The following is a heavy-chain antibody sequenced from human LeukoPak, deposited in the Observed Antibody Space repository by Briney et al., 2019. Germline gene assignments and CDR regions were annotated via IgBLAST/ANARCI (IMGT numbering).Heavy chain of an antibody. CDR2: ISGSGGST. CDR3: AKDRGNSPVGDY. D-gene: IGHD1/OR15-1a*01. CDR1: GFTVSSNY. V-gene: IGHV3-23*01. J-gene: IGHJ4*02. Sequence: GGSLRLSCAASGFTVSSNYMSWVRQAPGKGLEWVSAISGSGGSTYYADSVKGRFTISRDNSKNTLYLQMNSLRAEDTAVYYCAKDRGNSPVGDYWGQGTLVTVSS.